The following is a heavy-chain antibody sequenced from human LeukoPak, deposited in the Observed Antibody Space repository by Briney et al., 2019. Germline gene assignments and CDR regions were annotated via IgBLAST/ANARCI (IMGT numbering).Heavy chain of an antibody. J-gene: IGHJ4*02. CDR3: AKGRTAYIAYF. CDR1: GFTFSSHT. CDR2: ISGSGGTT. D-gene: IGHD3-16*01. V-gene: IGHV3-23*01. Sequence: PGGSLRLSCAASGFTFSSHTMNWVRQAPGKGLEWVSVISGSGGTTYYADSVKGRFTISRDNSKNTLYLQMNSLRAEDTALYYCAKGRTAYIAYFWGQGTLVTAAS.